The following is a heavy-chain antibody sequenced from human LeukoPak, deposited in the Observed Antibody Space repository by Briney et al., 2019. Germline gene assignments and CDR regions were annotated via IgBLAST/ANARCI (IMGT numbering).Heavy chain of an antibody. CDR1: GYTFTSYG. D-gene: IGHD3-22*01. J-gene: IGHJ4*02. CDR2: ISAYNGNT. CDR3: AIDGSYYDSSGYYWAYYFDY. V-gene: IGHV1-18*01. Sequence: ASVKVSCKASGYTFTSYGISWVRQAPGQGLEWMGWISAYNGNTNYAQKLQGRVTMTTDTSTSTAYMELRSLRSDDTAVYYCAIDGSYYDSSGYYWAYYFDYWGQGTLVTVSS.